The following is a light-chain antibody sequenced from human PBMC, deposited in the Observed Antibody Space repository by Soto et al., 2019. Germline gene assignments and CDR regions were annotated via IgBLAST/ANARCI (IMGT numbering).Light chain of an antibody. CDR3: QHYIGYSGM. J-gene: IGKJ1*01. Sequence: IQMTQSPSTLSASVGDRVTITCRASQSLNSWLAWYQHKPGKAPKLLIHKASILASGVPSRFSGSDSGAEFTLTISSLQPDDFATYYCQHYIGYSGMFGQGTKVDIK. CDR1: QSLNSW. V-gene: IGKV1-5*03. CDR2: KAS.